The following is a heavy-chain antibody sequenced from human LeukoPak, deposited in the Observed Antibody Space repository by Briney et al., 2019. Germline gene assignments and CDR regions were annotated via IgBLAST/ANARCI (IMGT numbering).Heavy chain of an antibody. CDR2: IIPIFGTA. D-gene: IGHD4-23*01. CDR3: ARGITDYGGHGWFDP. J-gene: IGHJ5*02. V-gene: IGHV1-69*05. Sequence: SVKVSCKASGGTFSSYAISWVRQAPGQGLEWMGGIIPIFGTANYAQKFQGRVTITTDESTSTAYMELSSLRSEDTAVYYCARGITDYGGHGWFDPWGQGTLVTVSS. CDR1: GGTFSSYA.